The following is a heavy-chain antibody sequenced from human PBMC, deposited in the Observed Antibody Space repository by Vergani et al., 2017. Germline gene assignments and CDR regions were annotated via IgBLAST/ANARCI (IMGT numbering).Heavy chain of an antibody. CDR3: ARDQWDDDGPRGWFAP. CDR1: GGSISSYY. Sequence: QVQLQESGPGLVKPSETLSLTCTVSGGSISSYYWSWIRQPAGKGLEWLGRVHTDGTAYYNPSLRTRVRLSADLSQSQFSLKMTSLTAADTAVYFCARDQWDDDGPRGWFAPWGQGILVTVSS. J-gene: IGHJ5*02. V-gene: IGHV4-4*07. D-gene: IGHD5-24*01. CDR2: VHTDGTA.